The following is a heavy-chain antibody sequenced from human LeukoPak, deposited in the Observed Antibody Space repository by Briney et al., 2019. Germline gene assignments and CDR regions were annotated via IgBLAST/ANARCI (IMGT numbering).Heavy chain of an antibody. Sequence: PGGSLRLSCAASGFTVSSNYMSWVRQAPGKGLEWVSVIYSGGSTYYADSVKGRFTISRDNSKNTLYLQMNSLRAEDTAVYYCARADTPMVRGGSLAFDIWGQGTMVTVSS. D-gene: IGHD3-10*01. V-gene: IGHV3-53*01. CDR3: ARADTPMVRGGSLAFDI. CDR2: IYSGGST. CDR1: GFTVSSNY. J-gene: IGHJ3*02.